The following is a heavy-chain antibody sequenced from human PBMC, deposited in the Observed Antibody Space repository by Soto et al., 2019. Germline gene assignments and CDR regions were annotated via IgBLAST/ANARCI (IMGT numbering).Heavy chain of an antibody. D-gene: IGHD2-21*02. CDR1: GYTFTGYY. Sequence: ASVKVSCKASGYTFTGYYMHWLRQSPGQGLEWMGWINPNSGGTNYAQKFQGRVTMTRDTSISTAYMELSRLRSDDTAVYYCARGSLVVVTAQNPPIDYWGQGTLVTVSS. CDR2: INPNSGGT. J-gene: IGHJ4*02. V-gene: IGHV1-2*02. CDR3: ARGSLVVVTAQNPPIDY.